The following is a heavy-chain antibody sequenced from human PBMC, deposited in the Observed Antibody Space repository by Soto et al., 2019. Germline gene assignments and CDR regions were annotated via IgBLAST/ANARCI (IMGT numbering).Heavy chain of an antibody. CDR2: IRTKSNSYAT. CDR3: TRLDISGDYYDY. V-gene: IGHV3-73*02. D-gene: IGHD3-22*01. CDR1: GFTFSGSS. J-gene: IGHJ4*02. Sequence: EVQLVESGGGLVQPGGSLKLSCAASGFTFSGSSIHWVRQASGKGLEWVGRIRTKSNSYATAYAASVKGRFTISRDDSKNTAYLQMSSLKTEDTAVYYCTRLDISGDYYDYWGQGTLVTVSS.